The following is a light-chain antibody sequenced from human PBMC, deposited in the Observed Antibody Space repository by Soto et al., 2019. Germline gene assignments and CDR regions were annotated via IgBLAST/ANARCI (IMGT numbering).Light chain of an antibody. CDR2: EVS. CDR1: SSDVGGYNY. Sequence: QSALTQPPSASGSPGQSVTISCTGTSSDVGGYNYVSWYQQHPGKAPKLMIYEVSKRPSGVPDRFSGSKSGNTASLTVSGLQAEDEADYYCSSYAGSSLLVFGGGTKVTVL. J-gene: IGLJ3*02. V-gene: IGLV2-8*01. CDR3: SSYAGSSLLV.